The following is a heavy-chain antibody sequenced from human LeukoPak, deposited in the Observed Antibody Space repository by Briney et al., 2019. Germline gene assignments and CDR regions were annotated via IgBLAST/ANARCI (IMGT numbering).Heavy chain of an antibody. CDR3: ARRGRDYYDSSGYDNWFDP. Sequence: SETLSLTCTVSGGSISSHYWSWIRQPPGKGLEWIGYIYYSGGTNYNPSLKSRVTISVDTSKNQFSLKLSSVTAADTAVYYCARRGRDYYDSSGYDNWFDPWGQGTLVTVSS. CDR1: GGSISSHY. V-gene: IGHV4-59*11. CDR2: IYYSGGT. J-gene: IGHJ5*02. D-gene: IGHD3-22*01.